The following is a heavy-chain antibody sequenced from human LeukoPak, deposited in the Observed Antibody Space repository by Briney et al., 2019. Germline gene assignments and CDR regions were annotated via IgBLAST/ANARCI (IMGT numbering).Heavy chain of an antibody. J-gene: IGHJ4*02. CDR2: ISHSGST. CDR1: GGSFSGYY. Sequence: SETLSLTCAVYGGSFSGYYWSWIRQPPGKGLEWIGEISHSGSTNYNPSLKSRVTISVDTSKNQFSLKLSSVTAADTAVYYCASGLAANYWGQGTLVTVSS. CDR3: ASGLAANY. V-gene: IGHV4-34*01. D-gene: IGHD6-25*01.